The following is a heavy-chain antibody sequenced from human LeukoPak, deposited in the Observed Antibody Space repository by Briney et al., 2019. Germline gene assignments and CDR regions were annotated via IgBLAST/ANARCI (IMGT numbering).Heavy chain of an antibody. V-gene: IGHV3-48*03. CDR3: AREHYDSSGYYYYYYMDV. CDR2: ISTGTYK. CDR1: GFRFSNFE. Sequence: GGSLRLSCVTSGFRFSNFEMNWVRQPPGKGLEWVSHISTGTYKAYADSVKGRFTVSRDNARNSLFLQMNSLRAEDTALYYCAREHYDSSGYYYYYYMDVWGKGTTVTVSS. J-gene: IGHJ6*03. D-gene: IGHD3-22*01.